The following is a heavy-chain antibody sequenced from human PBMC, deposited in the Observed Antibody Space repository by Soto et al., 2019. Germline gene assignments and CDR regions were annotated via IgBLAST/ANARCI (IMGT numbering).Heavy chain of an antibody. Sequence: GSLRLSCAASGFTFGASALQWVRQASGKGLEWLGRIGSRGETYATTYAASVKGRFTISRDDSKKTAYLQMNSLESEDTAIYYCVRSVILSGGSYKGLIRLHYFDTWGPGTLVTVSS. CDR2: IGSRGETYAT. CDR1: GFTFGASA. D-gene: IGHD3-3*01. V-gene: IGHV3-73*01. CDR3: VRSVILSGGSYKGLIRLHYFDT. J-gene: IGHJ4*02.